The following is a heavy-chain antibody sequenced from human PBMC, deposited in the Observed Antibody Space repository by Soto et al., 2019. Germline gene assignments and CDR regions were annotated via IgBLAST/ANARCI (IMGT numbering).Heavy chain of an antibody. CDR3: ARKILGSTTRPNYWYFDL. CDR2: ISGGGDAA. D-gene: IGHD7-27*01. J-gene: IGHJ2*01. V-gene: IGHV3-23*01. Sequence: EVQVLESGGGLVQPGGSLRLSCAGSGFTFINYAMNWVHQAPGKGLEWVSSISGGGDAAFFPDSVRGRFTISRDNSKNTVTLQMNSLGVDDTAVYYCARKILGSTTRPNYWYFDLWGRGTLVTVSS. CDR1: GFTFINYA.